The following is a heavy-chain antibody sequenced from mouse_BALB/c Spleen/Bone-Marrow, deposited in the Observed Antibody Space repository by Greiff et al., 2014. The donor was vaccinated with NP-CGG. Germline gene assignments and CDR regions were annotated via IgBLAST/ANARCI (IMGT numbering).Heavy chain of an antibody. CDR1: GYTFTSYW. J-gene: IGHJ4*01. CDR2: IDPYDSET. V-gene: IGHV1-74*04. Sequence: VKLQESGAELVRPGASVKLSCKASGYTFTSYWMNCVKQRPEQGLEWIGRIDPYDSETHYNQNFRDKAILTVDKSSRIAFMQLSSLTSEDSAVYYCARSPDTYPSMDYWGQGTSVTVSS. CDR3: ARSPDTYPSMDY.